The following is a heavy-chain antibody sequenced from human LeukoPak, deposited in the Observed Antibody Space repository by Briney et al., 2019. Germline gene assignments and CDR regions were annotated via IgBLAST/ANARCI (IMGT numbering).Heavy chain of an antibody. CDR2: IYYSGST. D-gene: IGHD2-2*01. CDR3: ASGASSYYFDY. CDR1: GGSISSYY. V-gene: IGHV4-59*01. J-gene: IGHJ4*02. Sequence: SETLSLTCTVSGGSISSYYWSWIRQPPGKGLEWIGYIYYSGSTNYNPSLKSRVTISVDTSKNQFSLKLSSVTAADTAVYYCASGASSYYFDYWGQGTLVTVSS.